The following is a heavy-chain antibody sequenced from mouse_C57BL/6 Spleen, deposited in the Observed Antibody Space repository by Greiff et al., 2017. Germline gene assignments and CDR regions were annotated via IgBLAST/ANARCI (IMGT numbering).Heavy chain of an antibody. D-gene: IGHD3-1*01. J-gene: IGHJ4*01. CDR3: ARSGNKSALDY. CDR2: IYPGSGST. CDR1: GYTFTSYW. V-gene: IGHV1-55*01. Sequence: QVQLQQSGAELVKPGASVKMSCKASGYTFTSYWITWVKQRPGQGLEWIGDIYPGSGSTYYNEKFKGKATLTVDTSSSTTYMQLSSLTSEDSAVYYCARSGNKSALDYWGQGTSVTVSS.